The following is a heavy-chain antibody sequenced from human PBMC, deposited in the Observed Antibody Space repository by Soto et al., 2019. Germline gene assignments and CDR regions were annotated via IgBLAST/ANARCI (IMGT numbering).Heavy chain of an antibody. V-gene: IGHV1-18*04. Sequence: QVQLVQSGGEVKKPGASVKVSCKASGYNYNNYGVTWVRQVPGQGFECMGWISAFNHKANYAPNIQDRVTMTIDTSTNTAHMEMRSLRPDDTAVYYCERQHNDLWTDSPDFDYWGQGPLVTVS. D-gene: IGHD3-9*01. CDR1: GYNYNNYG. CDR2: ISAFNHKA. J-gene: IGHJ4*02. CDR3: ERQHNDLWTDSPDFDY.